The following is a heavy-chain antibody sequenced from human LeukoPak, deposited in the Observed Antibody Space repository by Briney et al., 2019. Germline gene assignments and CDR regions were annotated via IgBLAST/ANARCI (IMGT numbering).Heavy chain of an antibody. CDR2: ISYSGST. CDR3: ARGTLGSGSYLGRYYFDY. D-gene: IGHD3-10*01. CDR1: GGSISSGSYY. Sequence: SQTLSLTCTVSGGSISSGSYYWSWIRQPPGKGLEWIGYISYSGSTNYNPSLKSRVTMSVDTSKNQFSLKLSSVTAADTAVYYCARGTLGSGSYLGRYYFDYWGQGTLVTVSS. J-gene: IGHJ4*02. V-gene: IGHV4-61*01.